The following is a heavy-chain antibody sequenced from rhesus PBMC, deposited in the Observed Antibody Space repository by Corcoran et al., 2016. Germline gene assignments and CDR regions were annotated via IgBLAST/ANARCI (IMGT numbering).Heavy chain of an antibody. CDR1: GGSISSNY. J-gene: IGHJ4*01. Sequence: QLQLQESGPGLVKPSETLSLTCAVSGGSISSNYRTWIRRPPGPGLEWIGRISGSGGSTDYNPSLKSRVTISTDTSKNQFSLKLSSVTAADTAVYNCARDLAGQLLSNFDYWGQGVLVTVSS. CDR3: ARDLAGQLLSNFDY. V-gene: IGHV4-173*01. D-gene: IGHD6-25*01. CDR2: ISGSGGST.